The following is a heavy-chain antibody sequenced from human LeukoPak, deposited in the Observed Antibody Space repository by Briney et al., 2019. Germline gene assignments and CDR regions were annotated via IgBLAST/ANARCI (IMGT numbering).Heavy chain of an antibody. CDR3: ARGDHSGYDSDY. D-gene: IGHD5-12*01. Sequence: ASVKVSCKASGYTFTSYDINWVRQATGQGLEWMGWMNPNSGNTGYAQKFQGRVTMTRNTSISTAYMELSSLRSEDAAVYYCARGDHSGYDSDYWGQGTLVTVSS. V-gene: IGHV1-8*01. J-gene: IGHJ4*02. CDR1: GYTFTSYD. CDR2: MNPNSGNT.